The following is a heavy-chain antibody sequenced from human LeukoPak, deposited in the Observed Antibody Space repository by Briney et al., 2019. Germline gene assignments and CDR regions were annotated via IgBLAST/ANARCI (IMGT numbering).Heavy chain of an antibody. V-gene: IGHV3-30*03. CDR3: ARAAVGDAFDI. J-gene: IGHJ3*02. CDR2: ISYDGSNK. CDR1: GFTFSSYG. Sequence: PGGSLRLSCAASGFTFSSYGMHWVRQAPGKGLEWVAVISYDGSNKYYADSVKGRFTISRDNFKNTLYLQMNSLRAEDTAVYYCARAAVGDAFDIWGQGTMVTVSS. D-gene: IGHD2-2*01.